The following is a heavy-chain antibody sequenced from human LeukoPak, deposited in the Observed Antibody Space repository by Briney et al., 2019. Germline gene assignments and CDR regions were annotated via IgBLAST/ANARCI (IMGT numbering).Heavy chain of an antibody. CDR1: GFTFSSYA. Sequence: GGSLRLSCAASGFTFSSYAMSWVRQAPGKGLGGASAISGSGGSTYYADSVKGRFTISRDNSKNTLYLQMNSLRAEDTAVYYCAKDRIPDYYDSSGPIDYWGQGTLVTVSS. D-gene: IGHD3-22*01. CDR3: AKDRIPDYYDSSGPIDY. CDR2: ISGSGGST. V-gene: IGHV3-23*01. J-gene: IGHJ4*02.